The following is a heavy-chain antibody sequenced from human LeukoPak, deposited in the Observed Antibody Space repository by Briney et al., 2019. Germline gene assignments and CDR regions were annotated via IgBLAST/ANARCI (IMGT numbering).Heavy chain of an antibody. V-gene: IGHV1-2*02. J-gene: IGHJ6*03. Sequence: ASVKVSCKTSGYVFTGYYMHWVRQAPGQGLEWMGWINPNSGGTKYAQKFQGRVTMTRDTSISTAYMELSSLRSEDTAMYYCAINQAGYCGGGSCYRHEFYYMDVWGKGTSVTVSS. CDR1: GYVFTGYY. CDR2: INPNSGGT. CDR3: AINQAGYCGGGSCYRHEFYYMDV. D-gene: IGHD2-15*01.